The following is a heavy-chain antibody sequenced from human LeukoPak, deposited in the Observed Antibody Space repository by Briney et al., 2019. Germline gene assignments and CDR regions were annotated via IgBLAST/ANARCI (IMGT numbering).Heavy chain of an antibody. D-gene: IGHD6-13*01. V-gene: IGHV3-30*03. CDR2: ISYDGSNK. J-gene: IGHJ4*02. Sequence: GGSLRLSCAASGFTFSSYGMHWVRQAPGKGLEWVAVISYDGSNKYYADSVKGRFTISRDNSKNTLYLQMNSLRAEDTAVYYCARDAVYSSSWQYYWGQGTLVTVSS. CDR1: GFTFSSYG. CDR3: ARDAVYSSSWQYY.